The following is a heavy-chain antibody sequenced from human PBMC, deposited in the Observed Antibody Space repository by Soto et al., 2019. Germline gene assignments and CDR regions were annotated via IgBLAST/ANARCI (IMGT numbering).Heavy chain of an antibody. D-gene: IGHD3-3*01. CDR2: INAGNGNT. CDR1: GYTFISYA. J-gene: IGHJ4*02. V-gene: IGHV1-3*01. CDR3: AREDDFWSGYSDY. Sequence: ASVKVSCKASGYTFISYAMHWVRQAPGQRLEWMGWINAGNGNTKYSQKFQGRVTITRDTSASTAYMELSSLRSGDTAVYYCAREDDFWSGYSDYWGQGTLVTVSS.